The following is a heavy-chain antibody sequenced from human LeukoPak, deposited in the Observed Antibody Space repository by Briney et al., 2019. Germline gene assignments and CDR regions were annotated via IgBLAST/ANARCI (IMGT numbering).Heavy chain of an antibody. CDR1: GGSISSYY. CDR2: IYYSGST. J-gene: IGHJ5*02. D-gene: IGHD3-9*01. Sequence: PSETLSLTCTVSGGSISSYYWSWIRQPPGKGLEWIGYIYYSGSTNYNPSLKSRVTISVDTSKNQFYLKLSSVTAADTGVYYCARGEDDILTGLSTSWFDLWGQGTLVTVSS. CDR3: ARGEDDILTGLSTSWFDL. V-gene: IGHV4-59*01.